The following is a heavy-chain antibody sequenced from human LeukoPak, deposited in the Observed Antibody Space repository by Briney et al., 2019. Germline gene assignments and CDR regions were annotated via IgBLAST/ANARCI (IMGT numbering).Heavy chain of an antibody. D-gene: IGHD3-10*01. Sequence: SETLSLTCAVYGGSFSSYYWGWIRQPPGKGLEWIGSIYYSGSTYYNPSLKSRVTISVDTSKNQFSLKLSSVTAADTAVYYCARSVVRGVSFDYWGQGTLVTVSS. CDR2: IYYSGST. V-gene: IGHV4-39*01. CDR3: ARSVVRGVSFDY. CDR1: GGSFSSYY. J-gene: IGHJ4*02.